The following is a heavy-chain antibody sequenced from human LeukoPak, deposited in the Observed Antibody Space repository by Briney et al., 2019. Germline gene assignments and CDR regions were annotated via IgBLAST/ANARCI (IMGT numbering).Heavy chain of an antibody. Sequence: GGSLRLSCAASGFTFSSYGMHWVRQAPGKGLEWVAVISYDGSNKYYADSVKARFTISRDNSENTLYLQMNSLRAEDTAVSYCAKSSESYYGSGSSFDYWGQGTLVTVSS. CDR2: ISYDGSNK. D-gene: IGHD3-10*01. J-gene: IGHJ4*02. CDR3: AKSSESYYGSGSSFDY. V-gene: IGHV3-30*18. CDR1: GFTFSSYG.